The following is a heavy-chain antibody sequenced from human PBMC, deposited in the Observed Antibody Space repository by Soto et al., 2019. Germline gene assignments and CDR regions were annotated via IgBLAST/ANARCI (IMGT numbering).Heavy chain of an antibody. V-gene: IGHV1-3*05. CDR1: GYTFTSYA. CDR2: INAGNGNT. CDR3: ARGSGYYYWDDY. D-gene: IGHD3-22*01. J-gene: IGHJ4*02. Sequence: QVQPVQSGAEEKKPGASVKVSCKASGYTFTSYAMHWVRQAPGQRLEWMGWINAGNGNTKYSQKLQGRVTITRDTSASTAYMELSSMRSEDTAVYYCARGSGYYYWDDYWGQGTLVTVSS.